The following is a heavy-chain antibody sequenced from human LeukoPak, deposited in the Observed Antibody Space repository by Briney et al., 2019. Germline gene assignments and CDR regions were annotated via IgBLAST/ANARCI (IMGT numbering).Heavy chain of an antibody. J-gene: IGHJ5*02. V-gene: IGHV3-23*01. Sequence: GGSLRLSCAASGFTFSSYWMHWVRQAPGKGLEWVSAISGSGGSAYYADSVKGRFTISRDNSKNTLYLQMNSLRAKDTAVYYCAPTITMVQGVIDTPSWGQGTLVTVSS. CDR3: APTITMVQGVIDTPS. CDR1: GFTFSSYW. CDR2: ISGSGGSA. D-gene: IGHD3-10*01.